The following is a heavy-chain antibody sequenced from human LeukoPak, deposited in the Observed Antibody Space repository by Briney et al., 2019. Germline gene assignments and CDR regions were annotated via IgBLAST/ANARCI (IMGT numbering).Heavy chain of an antibody. D-gene: IGHD6-19*01. CDR1: GGSISSSSYY. J-gene: IGHJ4*02. CDR2: IYYSGST. V-gene: IGHV4-39*07. Sequence: SETLSLTCTVSGGSISSSSYYWGWIRQPPGKGLEWIGSIYYSGSTYYNPSLKSRVTISLDTSKNQFSLRLRSVTAADTAMYYCARGTLYRGWSYYLDFWGQGSQVTVSS. CDR3: ARGTLYRGWSYYLDF.